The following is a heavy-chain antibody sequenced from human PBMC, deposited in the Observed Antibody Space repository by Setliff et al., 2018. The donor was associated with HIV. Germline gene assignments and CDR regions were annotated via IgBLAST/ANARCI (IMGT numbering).Heavy chain of an antibody. CDR2: ISSSSSYI. CDR1: GFTFSSYS. CDR3: ARLRWEAYYYGMDV. D-gene: IGHD1-26*01. J-gene: IGHJ6*02. Sequence: PGGSLRLSCAASGFTFSSYSMNWVRQAPGKGLEWVSSISSSSSYIYYADSVKGRFTISRDNAKNSLYLQMNSLRAEDTAVYYCARLRWEAYYYGMDVWGQGTTVTVSS. V-gene: IGHV3-21*01.